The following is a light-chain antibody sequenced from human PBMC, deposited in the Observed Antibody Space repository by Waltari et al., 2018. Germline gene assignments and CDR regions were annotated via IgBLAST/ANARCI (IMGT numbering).Light chain of an antibody. CDR1: QSLVFSDGNTY. CDR3: MQGTHWPYT. CDR2: KVS. Sequence: DAVLTQSPLSLTVTLGQPASISCRAIQSLVFSDGNTYLNWFHQRPGQPPRRLIYKVSNRDYGVPDRFSGSVSGPDFTLKISRVEAEDVGGVYYCMQGTHWPYTFGQGTKLDIK. V-gene: IGKV2-30*01. J-gene: IGKJ2*01.